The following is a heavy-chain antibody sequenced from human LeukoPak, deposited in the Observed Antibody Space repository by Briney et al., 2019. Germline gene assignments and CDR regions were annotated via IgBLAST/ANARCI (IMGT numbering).Heavy chain of an antibody. D-gene: IGHD6-13*01. CDR3: ARSRGIAAAGTDFDY. V-gene: IGHV4-34*01. CDR2: INHSGST. J-gene: IGHJ4*02. Sequence: SETLSLTCAVYGGSFSGYYWSWIRQPPGKGLEWIGEINHSGSTNYNPSLKSRVTISVDTSKNQFSLKLSSVTAAGTAVYYCARSRGIAAAGTDFDYWGQGTLVTVSS. CDR1: GGSFSGYY.